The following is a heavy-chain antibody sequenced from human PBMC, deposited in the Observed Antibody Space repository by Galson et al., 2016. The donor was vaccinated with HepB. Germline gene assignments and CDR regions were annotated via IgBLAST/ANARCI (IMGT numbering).Heavy chain of an antibody. D-gene: IGHD6-13*01. Sequence: SLRLSCAASGFTFGRYSMNWVRQAPGKGLEWVSSISYSSSTIYYADPVRGRFPVSRDNAKNALYLQMNSLRDEDTAVYYCARDPDLVYSSSYFDHWGQGTLVTVSS. V-gene: IGHV3-48*02. J-gene: IGHJ4*02. CDR3: ARDPDLVYSSSYFDH. CDR2: ISYSSSTI. CDR1: GFTFGRYS.